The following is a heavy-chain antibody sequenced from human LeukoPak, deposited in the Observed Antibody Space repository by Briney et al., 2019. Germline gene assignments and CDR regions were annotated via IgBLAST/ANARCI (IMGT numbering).Heavy chain of an antibody. V-gene: IGHV1-24*01. CDR2: FDPEDGET. CDR3: ATGMSKPRSSWYSDDYYYYGMDV. J-gene: IGHJ6*02. CDR1: GYTLTELS. Sequence: APVKVSCKVSGYTLTELSMHWVRQAPGKGLEWMGGFDPEDGETIYAQKFQGRVTMTEDTPTDTAYMELSSLRSEDTAVYYCATGMSKPRSSWYSDDYYYYGMDVWGQGTTVTVSS. D-gene: IGHD6-13*01.